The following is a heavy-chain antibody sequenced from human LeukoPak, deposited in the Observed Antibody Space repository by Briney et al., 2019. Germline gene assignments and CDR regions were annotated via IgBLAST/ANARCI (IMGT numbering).Heavy chain of an antibody. D-gene: IGHD4-11*01. Sequence: GGSLRLSCAASGFTFSSYSMNWVRQAPGKGLEWVSSISSSSSYIYYADSVKGRFTISRDNAKNSLYLQMNSLRAEDTAAYYCARDKAGGVTYAFDIWGQGTMVTVSS. CDR1: GFTFSSYS. J-gene: IGHJ3*02. CDR2: ISSSSSYI. V-gene: IGHV3-21*01. CDR3: ARDKAGGVTYAFDI.